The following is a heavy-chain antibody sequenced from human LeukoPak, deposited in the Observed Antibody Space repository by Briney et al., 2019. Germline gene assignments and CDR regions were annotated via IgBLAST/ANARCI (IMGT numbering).Heavy chain of an antibody. CDR3: ARVYSSGWPYYFDY. J-gene: IGHJ4*02. Sequence: GGSLRLSCTASGFTFGDYAMSWVRQAPGKGLEWVANIKQDGREKYYVDSVKGRFTISRDNAKNSLFLQMNSLRVEDTAVYYCARVYSSGWPYYFDYWGQGTLVTVSS. D-gene: IGHD6-19*01. CDR1: GFTFGDYA. V-gene: IGHV3-7*01. CDR2: IKQDGREK.